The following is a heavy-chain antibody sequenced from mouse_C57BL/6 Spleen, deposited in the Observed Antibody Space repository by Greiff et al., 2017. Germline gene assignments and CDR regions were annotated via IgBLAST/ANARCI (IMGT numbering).Heavy chain of an antibody. CDR1: GYTFTSYW. J-gene: IGHJ1*03. CDR2: INPSSGYT. CDR3: ARNYSKYVGYLDD. V-gene: IGHV1-7*01. Sequence: QVQLQQSGAELAKPGASVKLSCKASGYTFTSYWMHWVKQRPGQGLEWIGYINPSSGYTKYNQKFKDKATLTADTSSSTAYMQLSSLTSEDSAVYYCARNYSKYVGYLDDWGKGTTVTVSS. D-gene: IGHD2-5*01.